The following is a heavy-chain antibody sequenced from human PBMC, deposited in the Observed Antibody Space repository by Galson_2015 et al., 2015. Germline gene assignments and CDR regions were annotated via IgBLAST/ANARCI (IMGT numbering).Heavy chain of an antibody. CDR1: GFTFSSYA. J-gene: IGHJ3*02. V-gene: IGHV3-23*01. D-gene: IGHD1-26*01. CDR2: ISGSGGST. Sequence: SLRLSCAASGFTFSSYAMSWVRQAPGKGLEWVSAISGSGGSTYYADSVKGRFTISRDNSKNTLYLQMNSLRAEDTAVYYCAKDQGLIVGATLDAFDIWGQGTMVTVSS. CDR3: AKDQGLIVGATLDAFDI.